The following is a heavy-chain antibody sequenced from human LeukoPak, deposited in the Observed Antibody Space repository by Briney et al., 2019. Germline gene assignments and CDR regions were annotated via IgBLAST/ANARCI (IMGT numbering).Heavy chain of an antibody. V-gene: IGHV4-38-2*02. J-gene: IGHJ6*03. Sequence: SETLSLTCTVSGYSISSGYYWGWIRQPPGKGLEWIGSIYHSGSTYYNPSLKSRVTISVDTSKNQFSLKLSSVTAADTAVYYCARAYGDYPLGFYYYYYMDVWGKGTTVTISS. CDR1: GYSISSGYY. CDR2: IYHSGST. D-gene: IGHD4-17*01. CDR3: ARAYGDYPLGFYYYYYMDV.